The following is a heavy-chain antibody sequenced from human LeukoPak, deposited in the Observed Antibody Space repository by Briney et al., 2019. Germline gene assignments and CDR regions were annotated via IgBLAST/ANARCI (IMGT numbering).Heavy chain of an antibody. CDR2: IYHSGST. CDR1: GYSISSGYY. D-gene: IGHD2/OR15-2a*01. Sequence: PSETLSLTRNVSGYSISSGYYWAWIRQSPGKGLEWIGSIYHSGSTYYNPSLKSRVTMSVDTSKKQFSLNLSSVTAADTAVYYCARATNPAFGSYYFDYWGQGTLVTVSS. V-gene: IGHV4-38-2*02. J-gene: IGHJ4*02. CDR3: ARATNPAFGSYYFDY.